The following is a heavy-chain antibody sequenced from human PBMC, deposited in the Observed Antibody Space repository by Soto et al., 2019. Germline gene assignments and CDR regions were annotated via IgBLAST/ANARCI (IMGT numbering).Heavy chain of an antibody. Sequence: ASVKVSCKASGFTFTSSAVQWVRQARGQRLEWIGWIVVGSGNTNYAQKFQERVTITRDMSTSTAYMELSSLRSEDTAVYYCAAESGTMVRGVNDYWGQGTLVTVSS. CDR3: AAESGTMVRGVNDY. J-gene: IGHJ4*02. CDR2: IVVGSGNT. D-gene: IGHD3-10*01. CDR1: GFTFTSSA. V-gene: IGHV1-58*01.